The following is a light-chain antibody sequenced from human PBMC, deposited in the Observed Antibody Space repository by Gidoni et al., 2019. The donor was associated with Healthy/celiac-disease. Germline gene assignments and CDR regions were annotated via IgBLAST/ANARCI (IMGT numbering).Light chain of an antibody. V-gene: IGKV1-8*01. CDR3: QHKGT. Sequence: AIRITQSPSSLSASTGDRVTITCRASQGISSYLAWYQQKPGKAPKLLIYAASTLQSGVPSRFSGSGSGTDFTLTISCLQSEDFATYYCQHKGTFGPGTKVDIK. CDR1: QGISSY. J-gene: IGKJ3*01. CDR2: AAS.